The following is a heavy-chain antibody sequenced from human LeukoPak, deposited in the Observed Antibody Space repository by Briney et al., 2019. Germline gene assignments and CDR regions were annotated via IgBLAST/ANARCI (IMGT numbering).Heavy chain of an antibody. V-gene: IGHV3-7*01. J-gene: IGHJ4*02. Sequence: GGSLRLSCAATGFTFRKHWMSWVRQTVGKGLECVAKIREDGNEKHYVDSVKGRFTISRDNAKNSLFLQMNNLRVDDTAVYYCVRDYRGGWNDYWGQGTLVTVSS. CDR1: GFTFRKHW. CDR3: VRDYRGGWNDY. CDR2: IREDGNEK. D-gene: IGHD1-26*01.